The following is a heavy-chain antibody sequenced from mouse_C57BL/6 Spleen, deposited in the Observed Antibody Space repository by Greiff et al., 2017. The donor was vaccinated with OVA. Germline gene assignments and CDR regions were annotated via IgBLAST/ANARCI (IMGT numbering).Heavy chain of an antibody. J-gene: IGHJ3*01. CDR1: GYTFTSYW. D-gene: IGHD4-1*01. CDR3: ARGTGQAY. CDR2: IDPSDSYT. V-gene: IGHV1-69*01. Sequence: VQLQQPGAELVMPGASVKLSCKASGYTFTSYWMHWVKQRPGQGLEWIGEIDPSDSYTNYNQKFKGKSTLTVDKSSSTAYMQLSSLTSEDSAVYYCARGTGQAYWGQGTLVTVSA.